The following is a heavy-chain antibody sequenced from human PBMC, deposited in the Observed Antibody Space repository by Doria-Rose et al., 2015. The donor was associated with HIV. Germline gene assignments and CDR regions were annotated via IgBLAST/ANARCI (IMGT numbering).Heavy chain of an antibody. CDR3: ARIKSSRWYHKYYFDF. CDR2: IFSDDER. D-gene: IGHD6-13*01. V-gene: IGHV2-26*01. CDR1: GVSLSSPGMG. Sequence: QVTLKESGPVLVKPTETLTLTCTVSGVSLSSPGMGVSRIRQPPGKALEWLANIFSDDERSYKTSLKRRPTISRGTSKSQVVLTMTDMDPVDTATYYCARIKSSRWYHKYYFDFWGQGTLVIVSA. J-gene: IGHJ4*02.